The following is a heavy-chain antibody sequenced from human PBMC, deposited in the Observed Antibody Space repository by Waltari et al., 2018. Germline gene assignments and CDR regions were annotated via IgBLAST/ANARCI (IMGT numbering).Heavy chain of an antibody. CDR3: AKVGVNIVVVVAATSPYFQH. CDR2: ISGSGGST. V-gene: IGHV3-23*01. D-gene: IGHD2-15*01. J-gene: IGHJ1*01. Sequence: EVQLLESGGGLVQPGGSLRLSCAASGFTFISYAMRCFRQAPGKGLGWVSAISGSGGSTYYADSVKGRFTISRDNSKNTLYLQMNSLRAEDTAVYYCAKVGVNIVVVVAATSPYFQHWGQGTLVTVSS. CDR1: GFTFISYA.